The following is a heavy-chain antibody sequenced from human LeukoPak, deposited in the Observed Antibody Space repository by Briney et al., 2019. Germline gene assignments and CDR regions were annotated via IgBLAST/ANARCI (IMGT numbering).Heavy chain of an antibody. CDR2: IYTSGST. D-gene: IGHD1-26*01. Sequence: PSETLSLTCTVSGGSISSYYWSWIRQPAGKGLEWIGRIYTSGSTNYNPSLKSRVTMSVDTSKNQFSLKLSSVTAADTAVYYCARDRFIVGADYYYDYWGQGTLVTVPS. CDR1: GGSISSYY. CDR3: ARDRFIVGADYYYDY. J-gene: IGHJ4*02. V-gene: IGHV4-4*07.